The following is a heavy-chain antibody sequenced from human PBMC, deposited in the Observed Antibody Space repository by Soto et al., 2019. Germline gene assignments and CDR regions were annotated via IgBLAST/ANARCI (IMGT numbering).Heavy chain of an antibody. CDR2: IIPIFGTA. J-gene: IGHJ5*02. CDR3: ARQGRPSSSAGNWFDP. V-gene: IGHV1-69*06. CDR1: GGTFSSYA. Sequence: GASVKVSCKASGGTFSSYAISWVRQAPGQGLEWMGGIIPIFGTANYAQKFQGQVTISADKSISTAYLQWSSLKASDTAMYYCARQGRPSSSAGNWFDPWGQGTLVTVYS. D-gene: IGHD6-6*01.